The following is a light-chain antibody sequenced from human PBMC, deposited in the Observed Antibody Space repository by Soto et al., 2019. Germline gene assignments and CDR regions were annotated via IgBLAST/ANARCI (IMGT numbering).Light chain of an antibody. CDR3: QQYSSYPRT. V-gene: IGKV1D-16*01. CDR2: TAS. Sequence: DIQLTQSRSSLSASVGDRVTISCRASQGISTFLAWYQQKPGKAPKSLIKTASTLQSGVPSRFSGSGSDTDFILTISSLQPEDFATYYCQQYSSYPRTFGQGTRLDLK. CDR1: QGISTF. J-gene: IGKJ5*01.